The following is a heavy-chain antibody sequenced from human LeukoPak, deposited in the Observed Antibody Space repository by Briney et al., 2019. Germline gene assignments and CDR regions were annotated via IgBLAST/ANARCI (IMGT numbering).Heavy chain of an antibody. Sequence: GGSLRLSCAASGFTFSSYSMNWVRQAPGRGLEWVSSISSSSSYIYYADSVKGRFTISRDESRNTVYLQMNNLRVEDTAVYFCAKASWVSSADAVLWGQGTVVTVSS. CDR1: GFTFSSYS. V-gene: IGHV3-21*04. CDR2: ISSSSSYI. CDR3: AKASWVSSADAVL. J-gene: IGHJ4*02. D-gene: IGHD3-3*01.